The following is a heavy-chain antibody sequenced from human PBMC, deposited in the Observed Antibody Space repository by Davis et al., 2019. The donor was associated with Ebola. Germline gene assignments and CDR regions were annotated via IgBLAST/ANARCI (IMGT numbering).Heavy chain of an antibody. CDR2: IKSKTDGGTT. D-gene: IGHD2-2*01. CDR3: TTDIPPDIVVVPAAI. V-gene: IGHV3-15*01. Sequence: PGGSLRLSCAASGFTFSNAWMSWVRQAPGKGLEWVGRIKSKTDGGTTDYAAPVKGRFTISRDDSKNTLYLQMNSLKTEDTAVYYCTTDIPPDIVVVPAAIWGQGTLVTVSS. J-gene: IGHJ4*02. CDR1: GFTFSNAW.